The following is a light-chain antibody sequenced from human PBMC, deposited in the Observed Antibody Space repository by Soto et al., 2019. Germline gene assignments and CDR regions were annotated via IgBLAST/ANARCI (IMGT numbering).Light chain of an antibody. J-gene: IGKJ4*01. CDR1: QSVSSY. V-gene: IGKV3-11*01. CDR2: DAS. Sequence: EIVLTQSPATLSLSPGERATLSCRASQSVSSYLAWYQQKPGQAPRLLIYDASNRATGIPARFSGSGSGTEFTLTISSLQSEDFAVYYCQQRTSWPTFGGGTKVDIK. CDR3: QQRTSWPT.